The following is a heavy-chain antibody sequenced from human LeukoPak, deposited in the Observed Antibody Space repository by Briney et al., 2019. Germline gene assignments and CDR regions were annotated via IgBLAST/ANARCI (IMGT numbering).Heavy chain of an antibody. CDR1: GFTFSSHA. CDR3: AKDEHDSSLYYFDY. D-gene: IGHD3-22*01. J-gene: IGHJ4*02. V-gene: IGHV3-23*01. Sequence: GGSLRLSCAASGFTFSSHAMSWVRQAPGKGLELVSAISSSGGSTYYADSVKGRFTIPKDNSKNTPYLQMNSLRAQDTAVYYCAKDEHDSSLYYFDYWGQGTLVTVSS. CDR2: ISSSGGST.